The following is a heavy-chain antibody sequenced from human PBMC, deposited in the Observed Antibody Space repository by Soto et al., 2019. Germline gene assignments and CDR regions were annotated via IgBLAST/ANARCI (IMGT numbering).Heavy chain of an antibody. CDR1: GFTFSSYG. Sequence: QVQLVESGGGVVQPGRSLRLSCAASGFTFSSYGMHWVRQAPGKGLEWVAVIWYDGSNKYYADSVKGRFTISRDNSNNTLYLQMNSLRAEDTAVYYCAREFFKYSSSGPFDYWGQGTLVTVSS. CDR2: IWYDGSNK. D-gene: IGHD6-6*01. V-gene: IGHV3-33*01. J-gene: IGHJ4*02. CDR3: AREFFKYSSSGPFDY.